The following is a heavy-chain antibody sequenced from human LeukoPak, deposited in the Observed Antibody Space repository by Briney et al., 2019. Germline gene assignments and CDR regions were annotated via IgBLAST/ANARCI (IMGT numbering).Heavy chain of an antibody. V-gene: IGHV3-23*01. D-gene: IGHD4-17*01. J-gene: IGHJ4*02. Sequence: PGGSLRLSCAASGFTFSSYAMSWVCQAPGKGLEWVSAISGSGGSTYYADSVKGRFTISRDNSKNTLYLQMNSLRAEDTAVYYCAKSPLYGDPEGKRLVWDHWGQGTLVTVSS. CDR1: GFTFSSYA. CDR2: ISGSGGST. CDR3: AKSPLYGDPEGKRLVWDH.